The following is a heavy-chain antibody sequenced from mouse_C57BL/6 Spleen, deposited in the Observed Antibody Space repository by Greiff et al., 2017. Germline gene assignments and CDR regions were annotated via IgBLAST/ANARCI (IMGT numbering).Heavy chain of an antibody. J-gene: IGHJ4*01. V-gene: IGHV1-85*01. D-gene: IGHD1-1*01. CDR2: IYPRDGST. CDR1: GYTFTSYD. CDR3: ASGYGSSYYAMDY. Sequence: VKLVESGPELVKPGASVKLSCKASGYTFTSYDINWVKQRPGQGLEWIGWIYPRDGSTKYNEKFKGKATLTVDTSSSTAYMELHSLTSEDSAVYFCASGYGSSYYAMDYWGQGTSVTVSA.